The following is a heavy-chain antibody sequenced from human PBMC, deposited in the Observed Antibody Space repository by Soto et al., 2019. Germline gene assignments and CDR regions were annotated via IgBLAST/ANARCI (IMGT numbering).Heavy chain of an antibody. CDR2: ISYDGSND. V-gene: IGHV3-33*01. Sequence: QVQLVESGGGVVQPGRFLRLSCAASGFTFSNYGMHWVRQAPGKGLEWVAVISYDGSNDYYADSVKGRFIISRDSSKNTRYLQMDSLRAEDTAMYYCAREGAATAYFDYWGQGTLVTVSS. CDR1: GFTFSNYG. CDR3: AREGAATAYFDY. J-gene: IGHJ4*02. D-gene: IGHD2-15*01.